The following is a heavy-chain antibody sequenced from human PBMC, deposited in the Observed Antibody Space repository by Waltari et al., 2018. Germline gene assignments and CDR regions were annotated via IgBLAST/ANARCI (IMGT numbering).Heavy chain of an antibody. D-gene: IGHD2-15*01. Sequence: QVQLQQWGAGLLKPSETLSLTCAVYGGSFSGYYWSWIRQPPGKGLEWIGEINHSGSTNYNPSLKGRVPISVDTSKNLFSLKLSSVTAADTAVYYCATTVVVVAATGGAFDIWGQGTMVTVSS. CDR3: ATTVVVVAATGGAFDI. J-gene: IGHJ3*02. CDR1: GGSFSGYY. V-gene: IGHV4-34*01. CDR2: INHSGST.